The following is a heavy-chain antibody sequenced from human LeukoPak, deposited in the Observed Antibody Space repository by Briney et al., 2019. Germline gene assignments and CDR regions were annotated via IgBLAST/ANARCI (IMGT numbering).Heavy chain of an antibody. CDR3: ARHETIFGVVSYYFDY. V-gene: IGHV1-2*02. D-gene: IGHD3-3*02. CDR1: GYTFTGYY. J-gene: IGHJ4*02. Sequence: ASVKVSCKASGYTFTGYYMHWVRQAPGQGLEWMEWINPNSGGTNYAQKFQGRVTMTRDTSISTAHMELSRLRSDATAVYYCARHETIFGVVSYYFDYRGQGTLVTVSS. CDR2: INPNSGGT.